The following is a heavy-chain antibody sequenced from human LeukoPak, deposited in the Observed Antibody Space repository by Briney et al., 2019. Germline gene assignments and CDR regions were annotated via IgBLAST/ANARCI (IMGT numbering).Heavy chain of an antibody. V-gene: IGHV4-34*01. CDR2: INHSGST. CDR1: GGSFSGYY. J-gene: IGHJ4*02. Sequence: SETLSLTCAVYGGSFSGYYWSWIRQPPGKGLEWIGEINHSGSTNYNPSLKSRVTISVDTSKNQFSLKLSSVTAADTAVYYCARNGGGYSYGIDYWGRGTLVTVSS. CDR3: ARNGGGYSYGIDY. D-gene: IGHD5-18*01.